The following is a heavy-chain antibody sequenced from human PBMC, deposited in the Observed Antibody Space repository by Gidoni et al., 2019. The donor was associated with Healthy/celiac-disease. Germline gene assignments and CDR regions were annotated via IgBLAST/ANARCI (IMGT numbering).Heavy chain of an antibody. CDR3: ARDKARITIFGVVPYYYGMDV. Sequence: QVQLQESGPGLVKPSETLSLTCTVSGGSISSYYWSWIRQPAGKGLEWIGRIYTSGSTNYNPSLKGRVTMSVDTSKNQFSLKLSSVTAADTAVYYCARDKARITIFGVVPYYYGMDVWGQGTTVTVSS. CDR1: GGSISSYY. V-gene: IGHV4-4*07. J-gene: IGHJ6*02. CDR2: IYTSGST. D-gene: IGHD3-3*01.